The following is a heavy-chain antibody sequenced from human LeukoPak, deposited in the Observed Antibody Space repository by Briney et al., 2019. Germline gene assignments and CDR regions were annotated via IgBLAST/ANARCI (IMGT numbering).Heavy chain of an antibody. V-gene: IGHV5-51*01. Sequence: KVGESLKISCKGSGYSFTSYWIGWVRQMPGKGLEWMGIIYPGDSDTRYSPSFQGQVTISADKSISTAYLQWSSLKASDTAMYYCARYGSGSLTDRTYYYHYMDVWGKGTTVTISS. J-gene: IGHJ6*03. CDR3: ARYGSGSLTDRTYYYHYMDV. CDR1: GYSFTSYW. D-gene: IGHD3-10*01. CDR2: IYPGDSDT.